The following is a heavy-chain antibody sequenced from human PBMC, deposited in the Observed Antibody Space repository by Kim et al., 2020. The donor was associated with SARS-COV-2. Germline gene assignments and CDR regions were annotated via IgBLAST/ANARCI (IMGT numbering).Heavy chain of an antibody. D-gene: IGHD2-2*01. CDR2: IWYDGSNK. Sequence: GGSLRLSCAASGFTFSSYGMHWVRQAPGKGLEWVAVIWYDGSNKYYADSVKGRFTISRDNSKNTLYLQMNSLRAEDTAVYYCASLFPPAASPDDPFDYWGQGTLVTVSS. CDR3: ASLFPPAASPDDPFDY. J-gene: IGHJ4*02. CDR1: GFTFSSYG. V-gene: IGHV3-33*01.